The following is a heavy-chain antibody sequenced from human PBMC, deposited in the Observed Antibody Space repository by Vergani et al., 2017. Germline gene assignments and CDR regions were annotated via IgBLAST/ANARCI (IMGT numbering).Heavy chain of an antibody. Sequence: QVNLQESGPGLVKPSENLSLTCAVSGDSISSGNNWGWIRQPPGKGLEWISSVSLSGVPYFNPSLQGRVSISMNTSKNCFFLTLSYVTAADTAMYYCARRSCSYYFDIWGKGALITVSS. CDR1: GDSISSGNN. CDR2: VSLSGVP. D-gene: IGHD3-22*01. V-gene: IGHV4-38-2*01. CDR3: ARRSCSYYFDI. J-gene: IGHJ5*02.